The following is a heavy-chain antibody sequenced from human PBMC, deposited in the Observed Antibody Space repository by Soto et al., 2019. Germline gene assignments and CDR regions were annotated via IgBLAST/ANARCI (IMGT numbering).Heavy chain of an antibody. CDR1: GGGINCYA. CDR3: ARGGVSRFFVLWFGEALTPFYYGLDV. CDR2: IIPIVGTA. Sequence: SKASGGGINCYASRWVRQAPGQGLEWMGGIIPIVGTAYYAQKFQGRVTITGDESTRTVYMELSSLRFEDTAVYYCARGGVSRFFVLWFGEALTPFYYGLDVWGQGTSVTGSS. J-gene: IGHJ6*02. D-gene: IGHD3-10*01. V-gene: IGHV1-69*01.